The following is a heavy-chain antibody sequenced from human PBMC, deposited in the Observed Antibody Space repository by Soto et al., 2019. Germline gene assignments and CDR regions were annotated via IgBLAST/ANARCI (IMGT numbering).Heavy chain of an antibody. V-gene: IGHV4-30-4*01. D-gene: IGHD4-4*01. Sequence: ASETLALTCTVSGGSISSGDYYWSWIRQPPGKGLEWIGYIYYSGSTYYNPSLKSRVTISVDTSKNQFSLKLSSVTVADTAVYYCAREKVVTTGLGAFDIWGQGTMVTVSS. CDR1: GGSISSGDYY. J-gene: IGHJ3*02. CDR2: IYYSGST. CDR3: AREKVVTTGLGAFDI.